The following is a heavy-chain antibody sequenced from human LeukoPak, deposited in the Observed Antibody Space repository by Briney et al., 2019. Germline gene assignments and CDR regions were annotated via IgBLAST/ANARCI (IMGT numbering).Heavy chain of an antibody. Sequence: GASVKVSCKASGYTFTGYYMHWVRQAPGQGLEWMGWINPNSGGTNYAQKFQGRVTMTRDTSISTAYMELSRLRSDDTAVYYCARDVRYCSSTSCYFYSAFDYWGQGTLVTVSS. CDR3: ARDVRYCSSTSCYFYSAFDY. D-gene: IGHD2-2*01. V-gene: IGHV1-2*02. CDR2: INPNSGGT. J-gene: IGHJ4*02. CDR1: GYTFTGYY.